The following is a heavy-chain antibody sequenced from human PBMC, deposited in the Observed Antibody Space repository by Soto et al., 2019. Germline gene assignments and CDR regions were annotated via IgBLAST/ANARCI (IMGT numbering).Heavy chain of an antibody. D-gene: IGHD3-22*01. CDR1: GYTFTSYG. CDR3: ARVLGSSGYRKKDAFDF. CDR2: ISAYNGNT. J-gene: IGHJ3*01. V-gene: IGHV1-18*04. Sequence: ASVKVSCKASGYTFTSYGISWVRQAPGQGLEWMGWISAYNGNTNYAQKLQGRVTMTTDTSTSTAYMELRSLRSDDTAVYYCARVLGSSGYRKKDAFDFSGQGTMVTLS.